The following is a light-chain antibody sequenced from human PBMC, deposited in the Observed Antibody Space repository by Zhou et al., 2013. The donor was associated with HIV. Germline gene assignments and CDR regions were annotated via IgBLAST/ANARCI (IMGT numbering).Light chain of an antibody. CDR2: AAS. Sequence: DIQMTQSPSSLSASVGDRVTITCRASQGISNYLAWYQQKPGKVPKLLIYAASTLQSGVPSRFSGSGSGTDFTLTISSLQPEDVATYYCQKYNSAPWTFGPRDQRWKSN. CDR1: QGISNY. V-gene: IGKV1-27*01. CDR3: QKYNSAPWT. J-gene: IGKJ1*01.